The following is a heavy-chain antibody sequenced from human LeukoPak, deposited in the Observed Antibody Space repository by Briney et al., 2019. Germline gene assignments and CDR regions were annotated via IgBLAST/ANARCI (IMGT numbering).Heavy chain of an antibody. Sequence: GGSLRLSCAASGFTFSSYAMSWVRQAPGKGLEWVSAISGSGGSTYYADSVKGRFTISRDNSKNMLYLQMNSLRAEDTAVYCCANDSPGDFWSGLSPDAHFDYWGQGTLVTVSS. CDR3: ANDSPGDFWSGLSPDAHFDY. D-gene: IGHD3-3*01. CDR1: GFTFSSYA. J-gene: IGHJ4*02. CDR2: ISGSGGST. V-gene: IGHV3-23*01.